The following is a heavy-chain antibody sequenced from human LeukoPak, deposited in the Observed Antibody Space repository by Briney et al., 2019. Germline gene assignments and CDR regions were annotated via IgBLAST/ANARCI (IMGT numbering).Heavy chain of an antibody. CDR3: AKSGYSYGRFDY. V-gene: IGHV3-23*01. CDR1: GITFSSYA. Sequence: PGGSLRLSCAASGITFSSYAMSWVRQAPGKGLEWVSAISGSGESTFYADSVKGRFTISRDNSKNTLYLQMNSLRAEDTAVYYCAKSGYSYGRFDYWGQGTLVTVSS. CDR2: ISGSGEST. J-gene: IGHJ4*02. D-gene: IGHD5-18*01.